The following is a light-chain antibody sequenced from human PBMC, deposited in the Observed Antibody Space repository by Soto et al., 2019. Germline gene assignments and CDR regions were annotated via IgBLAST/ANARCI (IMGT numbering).Light chain of an antibody. V-gene: IGKV1-33*01. CDR2: DAS. CDR3: LQYDTLPPT. Sequence: DIQMTQSPSSLSASVGDRVTITCQASHDINLYLNWYQQKPGIAPRLLIYDASNVETGVPSRFSGDGSETDFTLTINSLQPEDIATYYCLQYDTLPPTFGPGTKVEIQ. CDR1: HDINLY. J-gene: IGKJ3*01.